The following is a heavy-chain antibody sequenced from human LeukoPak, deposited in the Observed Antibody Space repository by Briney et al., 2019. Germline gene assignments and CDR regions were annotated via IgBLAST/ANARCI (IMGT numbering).Heavy chain of an antibody. CDR1: GGSISSSNW. V-gene: IGHV4-4*02. D-gene: IGHD3-10*01. J-gene: IGHJ4*02. CDR2: IYHSGSI. Sequence: SETLSLTCAVSGGSISSSNWWSWVRQPPGKGLEWIGEIYHSGSINYNPSLKSRVTISVDKSKNQFSLKLSSVTAADTAVYYCARIFEGFTAHFDYWGQGTLVTVSS. CDR3: ARIFEGFTAHFDY.